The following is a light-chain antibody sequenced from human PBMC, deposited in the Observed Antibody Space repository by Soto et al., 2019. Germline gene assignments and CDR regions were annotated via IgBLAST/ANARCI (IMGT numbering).Light chain of an antibody. CDR2: GAS. J-gene: IGKJ4*01. CDR1: QSVRIN. Sequence: EIVMTQSPATLSVSPGERATLSCRASQSVRINLAWYQQKPGQAPRLLIYGASSRATGIPARFSGSGSGTDFTLTISSLQSEDFAVYYCQQYTNWPPELTFGGGTKVEIK. V-gene: IGKV3-15*01. CDR3: QQYTNWPPELT.